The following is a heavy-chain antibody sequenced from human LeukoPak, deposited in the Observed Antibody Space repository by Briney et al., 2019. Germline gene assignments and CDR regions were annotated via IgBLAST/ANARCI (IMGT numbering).Heavy chain of an antibody. CDR2: IKQDGSEK. CDR3: ARGGGTPSYYYYYMDV. Sequence: SGGSLRLSCAASGFTFSSYWMSWVRQAPGKGLEWVANIKQDGSEKYYVDSVKGRFTISRDNAKNSLYLQMNSLRAEDTAVYYCARGGGTPSYYYYYMDVWGKGTTVTVSS. J-gene: IGHJ6*03. D-gene: IGHD1-1*01. V-gene: IGHV3-7*01. CDR1: GFTFSSYW.